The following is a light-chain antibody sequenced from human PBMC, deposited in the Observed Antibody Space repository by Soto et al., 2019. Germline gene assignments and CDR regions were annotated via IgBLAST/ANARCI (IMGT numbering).Light chain of an antibody. J-gene: IGKJ1*01. V-gene: IGKV1-5*03. CDR1: QSISSR. Sequence: DIQMTQSPSTLSASIGDRVTITCRASQSISSRLAWYQQKPGKAPKLLIYKASSLESGVPSSFSGSGSGTEFTLTISSLQPDDFATYYCQQYNTFWTFGQGTKWIS. CDR2: KAS. CDR3: QQYNTFWT.